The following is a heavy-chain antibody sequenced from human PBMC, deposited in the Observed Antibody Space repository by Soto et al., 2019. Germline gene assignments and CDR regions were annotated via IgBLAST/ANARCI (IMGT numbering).Heavy chain of an antibody. CDR3: ARGPPQVTWIQLWRLGFR. D-gene: IGHD5-18*01. CDR1: GFTFSSYW. Sequence: EVQLVESGGGLVQPGGSLRLSCAASGFTFSSYWMHWVRLAPGKGLVWVSRINSDGSSTSYADSVKGRFTISRDNAKNTLYLQMNSLRAEDTAVYYCARGPPQVTWIQLWRLGFRWGQGTLVTVSS. V-gene: IGHV3-74*01. J-gene: IGHJ4*02. CDR2: INSDGSST.